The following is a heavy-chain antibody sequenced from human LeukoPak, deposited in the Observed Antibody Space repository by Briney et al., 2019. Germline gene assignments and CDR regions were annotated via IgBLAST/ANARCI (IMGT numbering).Heavy chain of an antibody. J-gene: IGHJ4*02. D-gene: IGHD1/OR15-1a*01. V-gene: IGHV3-13*01. Sequence: GGSLRLSCAASGFTVSSYAMHWVRQPIGKGLEWVSALGIAGDTFYPGSVKGRFTISRENAKNSLYLQMNSLRAEDTAMYYCARQKQSHGDFDYWGQGTLVTVSS. CDR1: GFTVSSYA. CDR2: LGIAGDT. CDR3: ARQKQSHGDFDY.